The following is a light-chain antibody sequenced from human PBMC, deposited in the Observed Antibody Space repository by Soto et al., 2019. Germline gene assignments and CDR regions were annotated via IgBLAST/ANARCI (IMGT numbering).Light chain of an antibody. Sequence: QSVLTQPPSMSGAPGQGVTIYCTGSSSNIGAGYDVHWYQQVPGTAPKLLIYGNTNRPSGVPDRFSASKSGASASLAISGLQAEDEADYYCQSYESSLSGWIFGGGTQLPS. J-gene: IGLJ2*01. V-gene: IGLV1-40*01. CDR1: SSNIGAGYD. CDR2: GNT. CDR3: QSYESSLSGWI.